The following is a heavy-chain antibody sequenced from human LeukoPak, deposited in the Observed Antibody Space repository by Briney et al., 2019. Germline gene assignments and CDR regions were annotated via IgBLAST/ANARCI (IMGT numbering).Heavy chain of an antibody. D-gene: IGHD5-18*01. CDR3: AKGERDKQIYSYGFPTRDAFDI. J-gene: IGHJ3*02. CDR2: ISGSGGST. CDR1: GFTFSSYA. V-gene: IGHV3-23*01. Sequence: PGGSLRLSCAASGFTFSSYAMSWVRQAPGKGLEWVSAISGSGGSTYYADSVKGRFTISRDNSKNTLYLQMNSLRAEDTAVYYCAKGERDKQIYSYGFPTRDAFDIWGQGTMVTVSS.